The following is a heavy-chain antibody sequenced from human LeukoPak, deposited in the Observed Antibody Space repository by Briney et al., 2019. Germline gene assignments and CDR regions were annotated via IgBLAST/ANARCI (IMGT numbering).Heavy chain of an antibody. CDR1: GGSISSYY. J-gene: IGHJ4*02. Sequence: PSETLSLTCTVSGGSISSYYWSWIRQPPGKGLEWIGYISYTGSTNYNPSLKSRVTISVDTSKNQFSLRLNSVTGADTAVYYCASNYLSNSWYHFDYWGQGTLVTVSS. CDR2: ISYTGST. CDR3: ASNYLSNSWYHFDY. V-gene: IGHV4-59*01. D-gene: IGHD6-13*01.